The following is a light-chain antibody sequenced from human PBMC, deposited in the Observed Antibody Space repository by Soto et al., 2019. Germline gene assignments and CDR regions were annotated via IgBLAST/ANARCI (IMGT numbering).Light chain of an antibody. V-gene: IGKV1-5*03. CDR3: QQYQSFPYT. J-gene: IGKJ2*01. CDR2: KAS. CDR1: QSISIG. Sequence: DIQMTQSPSTLSASVGDRVTITCRASQSISIGLAWYQQKPGKAPNLLIYKASRLESGVPSRFSGSGSGTEFTLTISNLQPDDFATYYCQQYQSFPYTFGRGTKVEVK.